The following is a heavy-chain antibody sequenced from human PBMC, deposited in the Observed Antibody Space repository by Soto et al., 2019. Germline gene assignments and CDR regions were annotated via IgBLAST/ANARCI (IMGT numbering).Heavy chain of an antibody. Sequence: SETLSLTCTVSGGSISGYYWSWVRQPPGKGLEWIGYIYYSGSTNYNPALLSRVTISVDTSKSQFSLKLSSVIAADTAVYYCARMGIVSSTPSFDYWGLGTLVTVSS. J-gene: IGHJ4*02. CDR2: IYYSGST. CDR3: ARMGIVSSTPSFDY. V-gene: IGHV4-59*01. CDR1: GGSISGYY. D-gene: IGHD3-22*01.